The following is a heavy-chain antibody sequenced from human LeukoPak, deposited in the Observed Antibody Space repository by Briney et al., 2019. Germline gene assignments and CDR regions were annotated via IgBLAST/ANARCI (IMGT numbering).Heavy chain of an antibody. CDR1: GFTFSSFA. Sequence: GGSLRLSCAASGFTFSSFAMHWVRQAPGKGLEWVAVISYDGSNKYYADSVKGRFTISRDNSKNTLYLQMNSLRAEDTAVYYCAKDPSSLYSSSWWTPGYWGQGTLVTVSS. D-gene: IGHD6-13*01. CDR2: ISYDGSNK. CDR3: AKDPSSLYSSSWWTPGY. J-gene: IGHJ4*02. V-gene: IGHV3-30-3*01.